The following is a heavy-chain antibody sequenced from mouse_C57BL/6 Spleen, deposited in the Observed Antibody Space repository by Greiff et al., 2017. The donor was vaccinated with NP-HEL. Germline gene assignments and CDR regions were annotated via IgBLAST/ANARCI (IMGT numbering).Heavy chain of an antibody. D-gene: IGHD2-4*01. Sequence: EVQLPQSGPELVKPGASVKIPCKASGYTFTDYNMDWVKQSHGKSLEWIGDINPNNGGTIYNQKFKGKATLTVDKSSSTAYMELRSLTSEDTAVYYCARSDYDGVYFDYWGQGTTLTVSS. CDR2: INPNNGGT. CDR1: GYTFTDYN. J-gene: IGHJ2*01. CDR3: ARSDYDGVYFDY. V-gene: IGHV1-18*01.